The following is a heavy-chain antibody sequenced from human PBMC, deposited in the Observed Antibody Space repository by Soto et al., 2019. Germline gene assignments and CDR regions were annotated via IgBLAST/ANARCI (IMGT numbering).Heavy chain of an antibody. CDR1: GGTFSSYA. J-gene: IGHJ3*02. V-gene: IGHV1-69*13. CDR3: ARGIVVVTATDAFDI. D-gene: IGHD2-21*02. Sequence: SVKVSCKASGGTFSSYAISWVRQAPGQGLEWMGGIIPIFGTANYAQKFQGGVTITADESTSTAYMELSSLRSEDTAVYYCARGIVVVTATDAFDIWGQGTMVTVSS. CDR2: IIPIFGTA.